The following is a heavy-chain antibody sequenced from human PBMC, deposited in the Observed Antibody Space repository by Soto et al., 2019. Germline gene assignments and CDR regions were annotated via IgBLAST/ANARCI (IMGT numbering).Heavy chain of an antibody. J-gene: IGHJ3*01. CDR1: GGSISSYY. Sequence: SETLSLTCPVSGGSISSYYWSWIRQPPGKGLEWIGYIYYSGSTNYNPSLKSRVTISVDTSKNKFSLKLSSVTAAEKAMYYCASSPRGQHKTSWGHATMVTVS. CDR2: IYYSGST. D-gene: IGHD2-21*01. CDR3: ASSPRGQHKTS. V-gene: IGHV4-59*01.